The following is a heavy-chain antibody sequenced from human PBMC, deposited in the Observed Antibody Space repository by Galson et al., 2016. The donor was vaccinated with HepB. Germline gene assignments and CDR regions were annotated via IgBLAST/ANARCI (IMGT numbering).Heavy chain of an antibody. CDR2: INAANGDT. CDR1: GYTFNTYA. D-gene: IGHD6-19*01. Sequence: SVKVSCKASGYTFNTYAMHWVRQAPGQRLEWVGWINAANGDTKYSEKFQDRVTILRDTSANTAYMELSSLRSEDTAVYYCARDGYAGGWRVLDYWGQGTLVTVST. J-gene: IGHJ4*02. CDR3: ARDGYAGGWRVLDY. V-gene: IGHV1-3*01.